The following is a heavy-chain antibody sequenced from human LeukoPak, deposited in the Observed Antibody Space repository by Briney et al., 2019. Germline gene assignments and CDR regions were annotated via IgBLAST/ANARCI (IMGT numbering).Heavy chain of an antibody. CDR2: ISSSSSYI. CDR1: GFTFSSYS. V-gene: IGHV3-21*01. J-gene: IGHJ4*02. Sequence: KPGGSLRLSCAASGFTFSSYSMNWVRQAPGKGLEWVSSISSSSSYIYYPDSVKGRFTISRDNAKNSLHLQMNSLRAEDTAVYYCAARYFDYWGQGTLVTVSS. CDR3: AARYFDY.